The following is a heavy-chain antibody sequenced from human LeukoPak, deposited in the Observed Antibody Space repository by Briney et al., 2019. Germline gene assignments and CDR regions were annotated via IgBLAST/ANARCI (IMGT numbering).Heavy chain of an antibody. J-gene: IGHJ4*02. Sequence: GGSLRLSCTVSGSTVSSDSMSWVRQAPGKGLEWVSFIYSGGSTHYSDSVKGRFTISRDNSKNTLYLQMNSLRAEDTAVYYCARQTGSGLFILPGGQGTLVTVSS. CDR2: IYSGGST. CDR3: ARQTGSGLFILP. CDR1: GSTVSSDS. D-gene: IGHD3/OR15-3a*01. V-gene: IGHV3-53*01.